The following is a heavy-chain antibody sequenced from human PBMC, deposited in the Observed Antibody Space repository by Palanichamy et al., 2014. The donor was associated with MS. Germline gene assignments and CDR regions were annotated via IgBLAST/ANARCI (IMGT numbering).Heavy chain of an antibody. J-gene: IGHJ4*02. Sequence: QVQLQQWGAGTVEAFGDPVPHLRCLGGSFSGYYGSWIRQPPGKGLEWIGEINHSGSTNYNPSLKSRVTMSLDTSENQISLNLSSVTAAGTAVYYCARGATEDRNLTNGGDSYAYWGQGTLVTVSS. D-gene: IGHD2-21*02. CDR2: INHSGST. CDR1: GGSFSGYY. V-gene: IGHV4-34*01. CDR3: ARGATEDRNLTNGGDSYAY.